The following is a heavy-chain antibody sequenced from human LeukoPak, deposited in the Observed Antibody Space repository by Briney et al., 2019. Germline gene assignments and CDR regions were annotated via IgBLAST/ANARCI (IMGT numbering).Heavy chain of an antibody. Sequence: PSETLSFTCAVSGGSISSGGYSWSWIRQPPGKGLEWIGYIYQSGSTYYNPSLKSRVTISVDRSKNQFSLKLSSVTAADTAVYYCTAGAYSSSWYGYYYYGMDVWGQGTTVTVSS. CDR2: IYQSGST. CDR1: GGSISSGGYS. J-gene: IGHJ6*02. CDR3: TAGAYSSSWYGYYYYGMDV. D-gene: IGHD6-13*01. V-gene: IGHV4-30-2*01.